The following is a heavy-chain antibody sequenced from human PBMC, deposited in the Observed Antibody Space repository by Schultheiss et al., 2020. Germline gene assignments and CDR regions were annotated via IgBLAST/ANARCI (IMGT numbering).Heavy chain of an antibody. V-gene: IGHV3-73*01. Sequence: GGSLRLSCAASGFTFSGSAMHWVRQASGKGLEWVGRIRSKANSYATAYAASVKGRFTISRDDSKNTAYLQMNSLKTEDTAVYYCTRSTPAAIENWFDPWGQGTLVTVSS. D-gene: IGHD2-2*02. CDR3: TRSTPAAIENWFDP. J-gene: IGHJ5*02. CDR1: GFTFSGSA. CDR2: IRSKANSYAT.